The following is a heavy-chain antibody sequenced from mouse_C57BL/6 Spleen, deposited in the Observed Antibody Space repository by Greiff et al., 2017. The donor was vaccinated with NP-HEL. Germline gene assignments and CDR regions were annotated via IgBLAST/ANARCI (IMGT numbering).Heavy chain of an antibody. CDR3: ARDGSRRAWFAY. CDR2: ISYDGSN. D-gene: IGHD1-1*01. V-gene: IGHV3-6*01. CDR1: GYSITSGYY. J-gene: IGHJ3*01. Sequence: VQLQESGPGLVKPSQSLSLTCSVTGYSITSGYYWNWIRQFPGNKLEWMGYISYDGSNNYNPSLKNRISITRDTSKNQFFLKLNSVTTEDTATYYCARDGSRRAWFAYWGQGTLVTVSA.